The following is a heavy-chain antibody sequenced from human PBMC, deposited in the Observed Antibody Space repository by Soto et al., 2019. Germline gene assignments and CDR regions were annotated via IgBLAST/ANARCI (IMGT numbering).Heavy chain of an antibody. Sequence: GSLRLSCAASAISFNTYGVTWVRQAPGKGLEWVSTVTVTGGSTYYADSVKGRFTISRDRSNYTVSLLLNSLRVEDTAIYYCAAQRSPEGWFDPWGQGTLVTVSS. CDR2: VTVTGGST. J-gene: IGHJ5*02. V-gene: IGHV3-23*01. CDR1: AISFNTYG. D-gene: IGHD3-10*01. CDR3: AAQRSPEGWFDP.